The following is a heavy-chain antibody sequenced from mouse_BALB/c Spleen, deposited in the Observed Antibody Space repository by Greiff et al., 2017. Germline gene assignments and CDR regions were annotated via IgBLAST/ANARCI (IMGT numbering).Heavy chain of an antibody. CDR1: GYTFTDYE. CDR3: VLGRAMDY. D-gene: IGHD4-1*01. Sequence: VQLQESGAELVRPGASVTLSCKASGYTFTDYEMHWVKQTPVHGLEWIGAIDPETGGTAYNQKFKGKATLTADKSSSTAYMELRSLTSEDSAVYYCVLGRAMDYWGQGGAVGVGS. CDR2: IDPETGGT. J-gene: IGHJ4*01. V-gene: IGHV1-15*01.